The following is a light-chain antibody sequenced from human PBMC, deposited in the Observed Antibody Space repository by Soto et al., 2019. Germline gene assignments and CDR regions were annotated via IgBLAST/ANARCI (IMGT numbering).Light chain of an antibody. Sequence: EIVLTQSPGTLSLSPGERATLSCRASQSVSSTYLGWYQQKPGQAPRLLIYGASNRATGIPDRFSGSGSRTVFTLTISRLEPEDFAVYYCQHYGSSWTFGQGTKVDIK. CDR2: GAS. CDR3: QHYGSSWT. J-gene: IGKJ1*01. CDR1: QSVSSTY. V-gene: IGKV3-20*01.